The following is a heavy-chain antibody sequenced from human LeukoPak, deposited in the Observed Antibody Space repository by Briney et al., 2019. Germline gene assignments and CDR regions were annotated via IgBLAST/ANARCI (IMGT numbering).Heavy chain of an antibody. CDR2: ISSSSSTI. Sequence: GGSLRLSCAASGFTFSSYSMNWVRQAPGKGLEWVSYISSSSSTIYYADSVKGRFTISRDNAKNSLYLHMNSLRAEDTGVYYCARIGITTRGPAGLDVWGQGTTVTVSS. CDR1: GFTFSSYS. CDR3: ARIGITTRGPAGLDV. J-gene: IGHJ6*02. V-gene: IGHV3-48*04. D-gene: IGHD3-3*01.